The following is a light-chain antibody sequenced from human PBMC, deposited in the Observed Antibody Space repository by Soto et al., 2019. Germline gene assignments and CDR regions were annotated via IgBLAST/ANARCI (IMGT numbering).Light chain of an antibody. CDR1: QSVSNY. Sequence: EIVLTQSPATLSLSPGERATVSYRASQSVSNYLGWYQQKPGQAPRLLIYDASNRATGIPARFGGSGSGTDFTLTISSLEPEDFAVYYCQYGGTFGQGTRLEIK. J-gene: IGKJ5*01. CDR2: DAS. V-gene: IGKV3-11*01. CDR3: QYGGT.